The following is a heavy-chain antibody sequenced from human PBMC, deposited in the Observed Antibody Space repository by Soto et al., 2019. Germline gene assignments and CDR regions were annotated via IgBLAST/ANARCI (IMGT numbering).Heavy chain of an antibody. Sequence: ASVKVSCKASGYTFTGYYMHWVRQAPGQGLEWMGWINPNSGGTNYAQKFQGRVTMTRDTSISTAYMKLSRLRSDDTAVYYCAREEDTAMTTSGFYYYGMDVWGQGTTVTVSS. V-gene: IGHV1-2*02. CDR2: INPNSGGT. CDR1: GYTFTGYY. J-gene: IGHJ6*02. CDR3: AREEDTAMTTSGFYYYGMDV. D-gene: IGHD5-18*01.